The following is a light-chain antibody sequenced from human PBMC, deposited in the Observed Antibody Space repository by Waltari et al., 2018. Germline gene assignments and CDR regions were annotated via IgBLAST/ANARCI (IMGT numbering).Light chain of an antibody. CDR3: HQRRNWPGT. Sequence: EIVLTQSPATLSLSPGDRATLSCRASQNIINFLAWYQQKPGQAPRLLIFDASKRATGIPARFRGSGSGTDFTLTISSLEPEDFAVYYCHQRRNWPGTFGQGTKVEIK. CDR2: DAS. V-gene: IGKV3-11*01. CDR1: QNIINF. J-gene: IGKJ1*01.